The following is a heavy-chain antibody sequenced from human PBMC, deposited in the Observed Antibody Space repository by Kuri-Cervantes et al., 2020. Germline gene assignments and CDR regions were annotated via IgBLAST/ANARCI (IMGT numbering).Heavy chain of an antibody. Sequence: GESLKISCAASGFTFSSYAMSWVRQAPGKGLEWVSAISGSGGSTYYADSVKGRFTISRDDAENSLDLQMSSLTDEDTAVYYCARDHKWAFDYWGQGILVTVSS. J-gene: IGHJ4*02. CDR1: GFTFSSYA. CDR3: ARDHKWAFDY. D-gene: IGHD1-26*01. CDR2: ISGSGGST. V-gene: IGHV3-23*01.